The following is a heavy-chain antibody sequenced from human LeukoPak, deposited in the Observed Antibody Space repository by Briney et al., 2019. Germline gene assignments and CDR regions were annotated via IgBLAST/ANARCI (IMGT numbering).Heavy chain of an antibody. Sequence: GGSLRLSCAASGFTFSSYGMSWVRQAPGKGLEWVSAISGSGGSTYYADSVKGRFTISRDNSKNTLYLQMNSLRAEDTAVYYCAKEPHYYDSSGYYPWDYYYMDVWGKGTTVTVSS. J-gene: IGHJ6*03. CDR1: GFTFSSYG. CDR3: AKEPHYYDSSGYYPWDYYYMDV. D-gene: IGHD3-22*01. CDR2: ISGSGGST. V-gene: IGHV3-23*01.